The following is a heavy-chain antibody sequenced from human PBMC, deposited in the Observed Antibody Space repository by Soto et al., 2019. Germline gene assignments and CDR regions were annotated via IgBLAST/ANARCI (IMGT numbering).Heavy chain of an antibody. CDR3: ARDAPPAYY. V-gene: IGHV1-18*01. Sequence: QVQLVQSGAEVKKPGASVKVSCKASGYTFTSYAISWVRQAPGQGLEWMGWISAYNGNTNYAQKYQRTLTMTPDTSTSTASSELWSLSSHDTAVYYCARDAPPAYYWGQATLVTASS. CDR1: GYTFTSYA. CDR2: ISAYNGNT. J-gene: IGHJ4*02.